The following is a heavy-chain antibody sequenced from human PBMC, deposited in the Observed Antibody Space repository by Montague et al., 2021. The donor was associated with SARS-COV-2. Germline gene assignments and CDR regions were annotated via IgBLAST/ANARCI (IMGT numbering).Heavy chain of an antibody. D-gene: IGHD3-10*01. V-gene: IGHV3-66*02. J-gene: IGHJ6*02. Sequence: SLRLSCAASGFTVSSNYMSWVRQAPGKGLEWVSVIYSGDSTYYADSVKGRFTISRDNSKNTLYLQMNSLRAEDTAVYYCARDQRRYGSGSYYGPHYYYYGMDVWGQGTTVTVSS. CDR1: GFTVSSNY. CDR2: IYSGDST. CDR3: ARDQRRYGSGSYYGPHYYYYGMDV.